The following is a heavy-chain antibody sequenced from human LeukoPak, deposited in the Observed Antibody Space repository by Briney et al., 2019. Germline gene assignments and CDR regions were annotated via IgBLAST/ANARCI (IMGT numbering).Heavy chain of an antibody. J-gene: IGHJ4*02. CDR1: GFTFSSYG. CDR2: ISYDGSNK. Sequence: GGSLRLSCAASGFTFSSYGMHWVRQAPGKGLEWVAVISYDGSNKYYADSVKGRFTISRDNSKNTLYLQMNSLRAEDTAVYYCGGGSYVDARARIDYWGQGTLVTVSS. D-gene: IGHD1-26*01. CDR3: GGGSYVDARARIDY. V-gene: IGHV3-30*03.